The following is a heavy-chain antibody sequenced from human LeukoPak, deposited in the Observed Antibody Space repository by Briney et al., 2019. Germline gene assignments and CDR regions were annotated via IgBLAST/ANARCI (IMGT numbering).Heavy chain of an antibody. CDR3: AKGRDTSGRQNFDF. J-gene: IGHJ4*02. D-gene: IGHD6-19*01. CDR1: GFTFTSYA. CDR2: ISASGSGT. V-gene: IGHV3-23*01. Sequence: GGSLRLSCGASGFTFTSYAMHWVRQAPGKGLEWVSSISASGSGTFYTDSMNGRFTISRDNAKKTFFLQMKNLRPGDTALYYCAKGRDTSGRQNFDFWGQGTLVTVSS.